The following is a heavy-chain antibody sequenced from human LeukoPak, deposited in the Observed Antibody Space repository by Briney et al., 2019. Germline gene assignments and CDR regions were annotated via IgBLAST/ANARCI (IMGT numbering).Heavy chain of an antibody. D-gene: IGHD5-12*01. J-gene: IGHJ4*02. CDR3: AKCGYVGYDLFYFDY. CDR1: GFTFTSYV. Sequence: PGRSLRLSCPASGFTFTSYVMHWVRQAPGKGLEWVAVTSFDGSNKYYADYVTCRFTISGESCKNTLFLQMNSLRVEDTAVYYCAKCGYVGYDLFYFDYWGQGTLVTVSS. V-gene: IGHV3-30*18. CDR2: TSFDGSNK.